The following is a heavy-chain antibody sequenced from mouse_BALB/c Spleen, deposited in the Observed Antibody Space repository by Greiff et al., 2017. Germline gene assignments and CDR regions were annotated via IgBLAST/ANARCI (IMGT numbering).Heavy chain of an antibody. D-gene: IGHD2-1*01. J-gene: IGHJ3*01. CDR3: ARDRGGNYGFAC. Sequence: QVQLKESGPGLVVPSQSLSITCTVSGFSLTSYGVHWVRQPPGKGLEWLGVIWAGGSTNYNSAPMSSLSISKDNSKSQVFLKMNSLQTEDTAMYYCARDRGGNYGFACWGEGTLVTVSA. V-gene: IGHV2-9*02. CDR2: IWAGGST. CDR1: GFSLTSYG.